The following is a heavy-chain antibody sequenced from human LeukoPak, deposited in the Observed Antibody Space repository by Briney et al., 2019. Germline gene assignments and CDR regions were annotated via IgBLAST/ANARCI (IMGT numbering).Heavy chain of an antibody. CDR2: IYYSGST. V-gene: IGHV4-39*01. Sequence: SETLSLTCTVSGGSISSSSYYWGWIRQPPGKGLEWIGSIYYSGSTYYNPSLKSRVTISVDTSKNQFSLNLSSVTAADTAVYYCARGTSSSRGSYYYGMDVWGQGTTVTVSS. D-gene: IGHD6-13*01. CDR3: ARGTSSSRGSYYYGMDV. CDR1: GGSISSSSYY. J-gene: IGHJ6*02.